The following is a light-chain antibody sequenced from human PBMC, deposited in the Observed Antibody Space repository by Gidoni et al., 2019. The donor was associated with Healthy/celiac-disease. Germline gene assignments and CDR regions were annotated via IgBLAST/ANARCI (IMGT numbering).Light chain of an antibody. CDR3: MQALQTPLT. CDR2: LGS. Sequence: DSVMTQSPITLPVTPGEPASISCRSSQSLLHRNGYNYLDWYLQKPGQSPQLLIYLGSNRASGVPDRFSGSGSGTDFTLTISRVEAEDVGVYYCMQALQTPLTFGGGTKVEIK. CDR1: QSLLHRNGYNY. V-gene: IGKV2-28*01. J-gene: IGKJ4*01.